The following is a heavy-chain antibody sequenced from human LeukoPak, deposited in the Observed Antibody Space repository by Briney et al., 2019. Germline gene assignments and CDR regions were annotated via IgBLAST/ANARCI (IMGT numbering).Heavy chain of an antibody. D-gene: IGHD5/OR15-5a*01. J-gene: IGHJ6*02. CDR2: MNPSGGST. Sequence: GCSVPVSCKASGYTFTSYYMHWVRQAPGQGLEWMGIMNPSGGSTTYAQKFQGRGTMTRDTSTSTVCMELSSLRSEDTAVYYCARDHLSVDYYYYGMDVWGQGTTVTVSS. V-gene: IGHV1-46*01. CDR3: ARDHLSVDYYYYGMDV. CDR1: GYTFTSYY.